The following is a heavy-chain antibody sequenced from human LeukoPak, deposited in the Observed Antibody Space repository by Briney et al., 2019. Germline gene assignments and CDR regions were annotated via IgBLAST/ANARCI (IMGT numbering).Heavy chain of an antibody. CDR2: ISNSGST. CDR3: ARLQYSTGWSTIDY. D-gene: IGHD6-19*01. Sequence: SETLSLTCTVSGGSISRNYWSWIRQPPGKGLECIGYISNSGSTNYNPSLKSRVTISVDTSKNQFSLRLSSVTAADTAVHYCARLQYSTGWSTIDYWGQGTLVTVSS. J-gene: IGHJ4*02. V-gene: IGHV4-59*01. CDR1: GGSISRNY.